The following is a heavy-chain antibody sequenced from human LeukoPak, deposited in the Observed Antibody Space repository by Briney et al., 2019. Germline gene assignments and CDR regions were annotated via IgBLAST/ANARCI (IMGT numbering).Heavy chain of an antibody. D-gene: IGHD5/OR15-5a*01. Sequence: PGGSLRLSCAASGFTFSGYNMNWARQAPGKGLEWVSSISSSGSNIDYADSVKGRFTISRDNAKNSLYLQMNSLSAEDTAVYYCARDVYNSCSFGYWGQGTLVTVSS. CDR3: ARDVYNSCSFGY. CDR1: GFTFSGYN. V-gene: IGHV3-21*01. J-gene: IGHJ4*02. CDR2: ISSSGSNI.